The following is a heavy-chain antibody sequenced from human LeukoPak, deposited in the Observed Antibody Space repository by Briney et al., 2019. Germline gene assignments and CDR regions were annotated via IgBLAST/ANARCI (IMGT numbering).Heavy chain of an antibody. Sequence: GESLKISCKGSGYSFTSYWIGWVRQMPGKGLEWMGIIYPGDSDTRYSPSFQGQVTISADKSISTAYLQWSSLKASDTAMYYCARHHCSSTSCPYYYYYYYMDVWGKGTTATVSS. J-gene: IGHJ6*03. CDR1: GYSFTSYW. V-gene: IGHV5-51*01. D-gene: IGHD2-2*01. CDR3: ARHHCSSTSCPYYYYYYYMDV. CDR2: IYPGDSDT.